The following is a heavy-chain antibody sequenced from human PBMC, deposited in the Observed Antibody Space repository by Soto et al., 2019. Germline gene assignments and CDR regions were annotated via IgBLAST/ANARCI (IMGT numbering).Heavy chain of an antibody. CDR2: IYWDDDK. CDR1: GFSLSTSGVG. J-gene: IGHJ4*02. Sequence: QITLKESGPTLVKPTQTLTLTCTFSGFSLSTSGVGVGWIRQPPGKALEWLALIYWDDDKRYSPSLKSRLTITKDTSKHQVVLTRTNMDPVDTATYYCAHRPRWCGSFDYWGQGTLVTVSS. D-gene: IGHD2-15*01. CDR3: AHRPRWCGSFDY. V-gene: IGHV2-5*02.